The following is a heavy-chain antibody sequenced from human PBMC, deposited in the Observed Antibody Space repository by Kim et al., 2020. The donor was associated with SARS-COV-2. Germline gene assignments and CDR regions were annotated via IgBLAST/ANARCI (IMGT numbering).Heavy chain of an antibody. D-gene: IGHD2-2*01. Sequence: GGSLRLSCAASEFNFSNYGMHWVRQAPGKGLEWVAYVWHDGINKYYADSVKGRFTISRDNSKNTLYLQMNSLRAEDTAVYYCARDEWRCSGTSLFYYYGVDVWGQGTTVTVSS. V-gene: IGHV3-33*01. CDR3: ARDEWRCSGTSLFYYYGVDV. CDR2: VWHDGINK. CDR1: EFNFSNYG. J-gene: IGHJ6*02.